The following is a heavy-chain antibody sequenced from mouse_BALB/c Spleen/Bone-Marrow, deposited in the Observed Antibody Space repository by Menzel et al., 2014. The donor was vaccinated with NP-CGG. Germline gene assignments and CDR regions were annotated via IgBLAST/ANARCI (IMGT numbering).Heavy chain of an antibody. V-gene: IGHV1-18*01. CDR1: GYSFTGYT. D-gene: IGHD1-1*01. J-gene: IGHJ1*01. CDR3: ARGPYYGSYFDV. Sequence: EVMLVESGPELVKPGASMKISCKASGYSFTGYTMNWVKQSHGENLEWIGLINPYNGGTSYNQKFKGKATLTVDKSSSTAYMELLSLTSEDSAVYYCARGPYYGSYFDVWGAGTTVTVSS. CDR2: INPYNGGT.